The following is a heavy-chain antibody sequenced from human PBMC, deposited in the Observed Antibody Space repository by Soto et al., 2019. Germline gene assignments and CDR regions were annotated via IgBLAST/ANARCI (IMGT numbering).Heavy chain of an antibody. CDR3: ARGTTVTTTPTYYYMDV. J-gene: IGHJ6*03. D-gene: IGHD4-4*01. Sequence: ASVKVSCQASGYTFSSYAISWVRQAPGHGLEWMGWISPYNGNTKYAQHLQGRVTMTTDTSTTTAYMELRSLRFDDTAVYYCARGTTVTTTPTYYYMDVWGKGTTVTVSS. V-gene: IGHV1-18*01. CDR1: GYTFSSYA. CDR2: ISPYNGNT.